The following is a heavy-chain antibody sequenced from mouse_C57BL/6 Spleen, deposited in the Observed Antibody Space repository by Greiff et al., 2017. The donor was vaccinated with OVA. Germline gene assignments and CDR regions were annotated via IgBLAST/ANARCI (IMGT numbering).Heavy chain of an antibody. CDR3: ARSITTVVAHWYFDV. CDR1: GFSLTSYG. V-gene: IGHV2-2*01. CDR2: IWSGGST. J-gene: IGHJ1*03. D-gene: IGHD1-1*01. Sequence: VQLQESGPGLVQPSQSLSITCTVSGFSLTSYGVHWVRQSPGKGLEWLGVIWSGGSTDYNAAFISRLSISKDNSKSQVFFKMNSLQADDTAIYCCARSITTVVAHWYFDVWGTGTTVTVSS.